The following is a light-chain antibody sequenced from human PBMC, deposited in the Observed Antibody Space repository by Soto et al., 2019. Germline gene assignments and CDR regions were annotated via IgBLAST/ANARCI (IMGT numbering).Light chain of an antibody. V-gene: IGKV3-20*01. CDR2: GAS. J-gene: IGKJ2*01. Sequence: IVLTQSPGTLSLSPGERATLSCRASQSVSSSYLAWYQQKPGQAPRLLIYGASNRATGIPDRFSGSGSGTDFTLTISRLEPEAFAVYFCQQYHNSPYYTFGQETKLEIK. CDR3: QQYHNSPYYT. CDR1: QSVSSSY.